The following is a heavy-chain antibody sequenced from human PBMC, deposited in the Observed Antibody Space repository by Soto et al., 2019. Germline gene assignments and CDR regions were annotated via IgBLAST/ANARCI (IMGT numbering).Heavy chain of an antibody. J-gene: IGHJ4*02. CDR2: INPNSVGT. CDR1: GYTFTGYY. D-gene: IGHD6-19*01. CDR3: ARDWAWSSGWSPGGY. Sequence: QVQLVQSGAEVKKPGASVKVSCKASGYTFTGYYMHWVRQAPGQGLEWMGWINPNSVGTNYAQKFEGRVTMTRDTSISTAYMELSRLRSDDTAVYYCARDWAWSSGWSPGGYWGQGTLVTVSS. V-gene: IGHV1-2*02.